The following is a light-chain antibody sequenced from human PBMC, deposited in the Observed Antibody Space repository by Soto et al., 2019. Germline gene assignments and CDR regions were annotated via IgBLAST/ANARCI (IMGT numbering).Light chain of an antibody. V-gene: IGKV1-5*01. J-gene: IGKJ1*01. CDR1: QSISDS. Sequence: DIQMTQSPSTLSASVGYRVTITCRASQSISDSLAWYQQKPGKAPDLLISDVSSLERGVASRFSGSGSGTEFTLTISSMQTDDFATYYCQQYHGYSRTFGKGTK. CDR3: QQYHGYSRT. CDR2: DVS.